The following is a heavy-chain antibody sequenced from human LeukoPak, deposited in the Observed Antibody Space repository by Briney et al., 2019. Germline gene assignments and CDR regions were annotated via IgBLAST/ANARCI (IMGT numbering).Heavy chain of an antibody. CDR1: GFTFTYA. D-gene: IGHD6-19*01. V-gene: IGHV3-21*04. J-gene: IGHJ3*02. Sequence: GGSLRLSCAGSGFTFTYAMTWVRQTPGKGLEWVSSISAGSGGTYYADSVKGRFTISRDNAKNSLYLQMNSLRAEDTAVYYCARERSSGWYGGAFDIWGQGTMVTVSS. CDR3: ARERSSGWYGGAFDI. CDR2: ISAGSGGT.